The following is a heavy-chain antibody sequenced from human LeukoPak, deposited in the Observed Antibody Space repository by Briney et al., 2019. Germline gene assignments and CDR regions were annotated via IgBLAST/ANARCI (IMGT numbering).Heavy chain of an antibody. CDR1: GGSISSYY. CDR3: ASLHGYNHPFDY. CDR2: IYYSGST. Sequence: SETLSLTCTVSGGSISSYYWSWIRQPPGKGLEWIGYIYYSGSTNYNPSLKSRVTISVDTSKNQFSLKLSSVTAADTAVYYCASLHGYNHPFDYWGQGTLVTVSS. D-gene: IGHD5-24*01. J-gene: IGHJ4*02. V-gene: IGHV4-59*01.